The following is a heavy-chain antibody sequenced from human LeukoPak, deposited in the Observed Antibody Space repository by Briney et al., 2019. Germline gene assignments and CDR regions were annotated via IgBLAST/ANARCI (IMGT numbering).Heavy chain of an antibody. CDR2: ISAYNGNT. D-gene: IGHD3-3*01. V-gene: IGHV1-18*01. J-gene: IGHJ4*02. CDR1: GYTFTSYG. CDR3: AKAPEHFLEWLLYLHY. Sequence: ASVRVSCKASGYTFTSYGISWVRQAPGQGLEWMGWISAYNGNTNYAQKLQGRVTMTTDTSTSTAYMELRSLRSDDTAVYYCAKAPEHFLEWLLYLHYWGQGTLVTVSS.